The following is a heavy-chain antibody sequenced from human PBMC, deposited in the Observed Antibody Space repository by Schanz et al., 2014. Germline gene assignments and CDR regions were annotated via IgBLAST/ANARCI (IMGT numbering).Heavy chain of an antibody. J-gene: IGHJ4*02. CDR2: IIPILGIA. D-gene: IGHD6-13*01. CDR1: GGTFNSYT. Sequence: QVQLVQSGAEVKKPGSSMKFSCKASGGTFNSYTINWVRQAPGQGLEWMGRIIPILGIANYAQKFQGRVTITADKSTFTAYMDVSSLRSEDTAVYYCASSGAGYSSSWDFDYWGQGTLVTVSS. CDR3: ASSGAGYSSSWDFDY. V-gene: IGHV1-69*02.